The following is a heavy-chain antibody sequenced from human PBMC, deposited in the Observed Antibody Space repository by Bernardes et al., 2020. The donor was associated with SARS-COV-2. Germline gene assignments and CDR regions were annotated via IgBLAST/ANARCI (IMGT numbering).Heavy chain of an antibody. CDR2: INHSGST. J-gene: IGHJ4*02. CDR3: ARGQTIVVVPAAVFDY. V-gene: IGHV4-34*01. Sequence: TLSLTCAVYGGSFSGYYWSWIRQPPGKGLEWIGEINHSGSTNYNPSLKSRVTISVDTSKNQFSLKLSSVTAADTAVYYCARGQTIVVVPAAVFDYWGQGTLVTVSS. D-gene: IGHD2-2*01. CDR1: GGSFSGYY.